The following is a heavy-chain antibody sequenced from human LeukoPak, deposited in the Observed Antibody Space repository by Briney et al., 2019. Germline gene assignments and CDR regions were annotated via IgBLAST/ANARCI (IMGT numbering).Heavy chain of an antibody. J-gene: IGHJ6*02. CDR1: GFTFDDYA. CDR2: ISGDGGST. V-gene: IGHV3-43*02. Sequence: GGSLRLSCAASGFTFDDYAMHWVRQAPGKGLEWVSLISGDGGSTYYADSVKGRFTISRDNSKNSLYLQMNSLRTEDTALYYCAKEQQLDDYYYYYGMDVWGQGTTVTVSS. D-gene: IGHD6-13*01. CDR3: AKEQQLDDYYYYYGMDV.